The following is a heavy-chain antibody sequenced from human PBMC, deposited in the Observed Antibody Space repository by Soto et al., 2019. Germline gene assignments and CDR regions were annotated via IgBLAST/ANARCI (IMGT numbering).Heavy chain of an antibody. CDR3: ARDIASPGGDYFDS. Sequence: EVQLVESGGGLVKAGGSLRLFCTASGFTFRNYNMNWVRQAPGKGLEWVSSISTGGAYMFYADSVKGRVTISRENAQNSLFLQIDSPRAEDTAVYYCARDIASPGGDYFDSWGQGTLVAVSS. CDR2: ISTGGAYM. J-gene: IGHJ4*02. CDR1: GFTFRNYN. D-gene: IGHD2-21*01. V-gene: IGHV3-21*06.